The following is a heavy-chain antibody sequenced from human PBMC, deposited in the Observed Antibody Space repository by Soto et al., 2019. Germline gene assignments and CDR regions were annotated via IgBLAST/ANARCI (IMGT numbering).Heavy chain of an antibody. D-gene: IGHD6-13*01. CDR2: IHSSGST. Sequence: QVQLQASGPGLVKPSETLSLTCTVSGASMNSYHWSWIRQPAGKGLEWIGHIHSSGSTNYKPTLKSRVTMSVDTSKNQFSLRLMSLTAADTAVYYCGRGQGVAAAGITWFDPWGQGSLVTVSS. CDR3: GRGQGVAAAGITWFDP. J-gene: IGHJ5*02. CDR1: GASMNSYH. V-gene: IGHV4-4*07.